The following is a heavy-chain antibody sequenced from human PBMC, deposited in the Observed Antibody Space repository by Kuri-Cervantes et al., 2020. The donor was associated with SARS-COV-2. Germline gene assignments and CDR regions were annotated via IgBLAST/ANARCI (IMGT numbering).Heavy chain of an antibody. V-gene: IGHV1-69*10. CDR2: IIPILGPA. J-gene: IGHJ6*02. CDR1: RGTFSNYG. CDR3: ARGGVATPYYAMDV. Sequence: SVKVSCKASRGTFSNYGFSWVRQAPGQRLEWMGGIIPILGPANYAPRFQGRATITADQSTNIAYVELSSLTSEDTAVYYCARGGVATPYYAMDVWGQGTTVTVSS. D-gene: IGHD2-21*01.